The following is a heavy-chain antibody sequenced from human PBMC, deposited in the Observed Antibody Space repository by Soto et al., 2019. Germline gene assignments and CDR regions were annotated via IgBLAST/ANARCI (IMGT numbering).Heavy chain of an antibody. CDR2: ISSSGSTI. D-gene: IGHD5-12*01. V-gene: IGHV3-11*01. Sequence: LRLSCAASGFTFSDYYMSWIRQAPGKGLEWVSYISSSGSTIYYADSVKGRFTISRDNAKNSLYLQMNSLRAEDTAVYYCARVALRVEMARLDVWGQGTTVTVSS. CDR3: ARVALRVEMARLDV. CDR1: GFTFSDYY. J-gene: IGHJ6*02.